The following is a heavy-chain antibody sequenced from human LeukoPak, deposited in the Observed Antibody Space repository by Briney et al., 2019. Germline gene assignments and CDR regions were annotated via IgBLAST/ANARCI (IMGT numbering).Heavy chain of an antibody. J-gene: IGHJ4*02. V-gene: IGHV4-30-2*01. Sequence: PSETLSLTCAVSGGSISSGGYSWSWIRQPPGKGLEWIGEINHSGSTNYNPSPKSRVTISVDTSKNQFSLKLSSVTAADTAVYYCARGLGAVTTHRAEIDYWGQGTLVTVSS. CDR2: INHSGST. CDR1: GGSISSGGYS. CDR3: ARGLGAVTTHRAEIDY. D-gene: IGHD4-17*01.